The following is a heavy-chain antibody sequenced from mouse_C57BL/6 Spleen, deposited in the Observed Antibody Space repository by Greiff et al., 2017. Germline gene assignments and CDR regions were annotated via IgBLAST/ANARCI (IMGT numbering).Heavy chain of an antibody. J-gene: IGHJ1*03. CDR3: ARGGNYYGSSPYWYFDV. CDR1: GYAFSSSW. V-gene: IGHV1-82*01. Sequence: VQLKESGPELVKPGASVKISCKASGYAFSSSWMNWVKQRPGKGLEWIGRIYPGDGDTNYNGKFKGKATLTADKSSSTAYMQLSSLTSEDSAVYFCARGGNYYGSSPYWYFDVWGTGTTVTVSS. D-gene: IGHD1-1*01. CDR2: IYPGDGDT.